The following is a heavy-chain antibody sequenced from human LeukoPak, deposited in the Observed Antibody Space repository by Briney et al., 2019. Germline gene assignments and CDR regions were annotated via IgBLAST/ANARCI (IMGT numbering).Heavy chain of an antibody. D-gene: IGHD3-3*01. CDR2: IKNDGAVK. J-gene: IGHJ4*02. V-gene: IGHV3-7*01. CDR3: ARVEWMGRMDY. CDR1: GFTFSYHW. Sequence: GGSLRLSCAASGFTFSYHWMTWVRQAPGKGLEWVANIKNDGAVKNYVDSVKGRFTISRDNAKNSLFLQMNSLKVEDTAVYYCARVEWMGRMDYWGQGTLVTVSS.